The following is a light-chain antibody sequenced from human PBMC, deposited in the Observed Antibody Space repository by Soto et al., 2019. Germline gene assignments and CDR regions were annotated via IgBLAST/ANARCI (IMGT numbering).Light chain of an antibody. V-gene: IGKV3-11*01. CDR1: QSVSSY. J-gene: IGKJ5*01. CDR3: QQRSNWPPIT. Sequence: EIVLTQSPATLSLSPGERATLSCRASQSVSSYLAWYQQKPGQAPRLLIYDASNRATGIPARFSGSGSGTDFTPTISSLGPEDFAVYYCQQRSNWPPITFGQGTRLEIK. CDR2: DAS.